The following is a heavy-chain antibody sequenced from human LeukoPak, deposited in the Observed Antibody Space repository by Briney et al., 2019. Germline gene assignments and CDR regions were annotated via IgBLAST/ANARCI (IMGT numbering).Heavy chain of an antibody. CDR1: GGSISTYY. D-gene: IGHD5-18*01. J-gene: IGHJ6*03. V-gene: IGHV4-59*12. CDR2: IYYDGST. Sequence: SETLSLTCTVSGGSISTYYWSWIRQSPGKGLEWIGYIYYDGSTNYNPSLKSRVTISLDMSKNQLSLKLTSVTAAETAVYYCAREGRYRYGYNEYHLYMDIWGKGTTVTVSS. CDR3: AREGRYRYGYNEYHLYMDI.